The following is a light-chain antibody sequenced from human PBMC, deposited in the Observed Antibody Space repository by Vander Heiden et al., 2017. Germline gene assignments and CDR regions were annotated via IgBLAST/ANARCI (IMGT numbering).Light chain of an antibody. V-gene: IGKV3-11*01. CDR3: QQRSNWPRGT. CDR1: QSVSSY. J-gene: IGKJ3*01. Sequence: EIVLTQSPATLSLSPGERATLSCRASQSVSSYLAWYQQKPGQAPRLLIYDASNRATGIPARFSGSGYGTDFTLTISSREPEDFAVYYCQQRSNWPRGTFGHGTKVDIK. CDR2: DAS.